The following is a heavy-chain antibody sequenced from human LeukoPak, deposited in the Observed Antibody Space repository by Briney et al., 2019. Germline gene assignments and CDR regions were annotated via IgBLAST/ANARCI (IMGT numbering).Heavy chain of an antibody. CDR2: IIPIFGTA. CDR3: ARVGVSIAAAGYFDY. CDR1: GGTFSSYA. D-gene: IGHD6-13*01. Sequence: SVKVSCKASGGTFSSYAISWVRQAPGQGLEWMGGIIPIFGTANYAQKFQGRVTITADESTSTAYMELSSLRSEDTAVYYCARVGVSIAAAGYFDYWGQGTLVTVSS. J-gene: IGHJ4*02. V-gene: IGHV1-69*13.